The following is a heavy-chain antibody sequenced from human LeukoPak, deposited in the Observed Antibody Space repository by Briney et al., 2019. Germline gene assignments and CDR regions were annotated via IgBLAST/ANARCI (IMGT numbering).Heavy chain of an antibody. J-gene: IGHJ3*02. Sequence: ASVKVSCKASGYTFTGYYMHWVRQAPGQGLEWMGGINPNSGGTNYAQKFQGWVTMTRDTSISTAYMELSRLRSDVTVVDYCAREFRCGQQLAPRAFDIWGQGTMVTVS. CDR2: INPNSGGT. D-gene: IGHD6-13*01. CDR3: AREFRCGQQLAPRAFDI. V-gene: IGHV1-2*04. CDR1: GYTFTGYY.